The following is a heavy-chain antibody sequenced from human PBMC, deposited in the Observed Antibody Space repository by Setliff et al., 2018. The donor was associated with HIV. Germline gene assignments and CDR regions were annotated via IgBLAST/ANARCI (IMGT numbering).Heavy chain of an antibody. Sequence: ASVKVSCKASGYTFTSYGISWVRQAPGQGLEWMGWISANNGNTNYAQKLQGRVTMTTDTSTSTAYMELRSLGSDDTAVYYCARGGMYGYKLSGLVFQHWGQGTLVTVSS. CDR1: GYTFTSYG. J-gene: IGHJ1*01. D-gene: IGHD5-12*01. V-gene: IGHV1-18*01. CDR3: ARGGMYGYKLSGLVFQH. CDR2: ISANNGNT.